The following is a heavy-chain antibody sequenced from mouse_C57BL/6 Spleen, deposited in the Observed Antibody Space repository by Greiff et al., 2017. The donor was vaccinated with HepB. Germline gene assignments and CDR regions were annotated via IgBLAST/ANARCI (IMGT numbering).Heavy chain of an antibody. Sequence: DVMLVESEGGLVQPGSSMKLSCTASGFTFSDYYMAWVRQVPEKGLEWVANINYDGSSTYYLDSLKSRFIISRDNAKNILYLQMSSLKSEDTATYYCARVGLQRDYYAMDYWGQGASVTVSS. CDR1: GFTFSDYY. CDR3: ARVGLQRDYYAMDY. J-gene: IGHJ4*01. CDR2: INYDGSST. V-gene: IGHV5-16*01. D-gene: IGHD2-2*01.